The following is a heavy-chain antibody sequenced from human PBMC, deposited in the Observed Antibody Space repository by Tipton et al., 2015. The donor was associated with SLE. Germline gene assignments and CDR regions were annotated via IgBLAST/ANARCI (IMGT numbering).Heavy chain of an antibody. Sequence: TLSLTCTVSYASISSSNYYWTWIRQHPGRGLEWIGYTFYSGSTYYNPSLKSRVTISVDTSKNQFSLKLSSVTAADTAVYYCARDWRDEYNHDGFDIWGQGTMVTVSS. D-gene: IGHD5-24*01. CDR2: TFYSGST. V-gene: IGHV4-31*03. J-gene: IGHJ3*02. CDR1: YASISSSNYY. CDR3: ARDWRDEYNHDGFDI.